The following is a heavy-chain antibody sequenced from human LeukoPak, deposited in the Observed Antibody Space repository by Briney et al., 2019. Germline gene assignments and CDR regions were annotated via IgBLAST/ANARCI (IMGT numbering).Heavy chain of an antibody. CDR2: SYYTGTT. CDR1: GGSISNYY. CDR3: ARDYPHFFDN. J-gene: IGHJ4*02. D-gene: IGHD3-16*02. Sequence: SETLSLTCTVSGGSISNYYWSWIRQTPGKGLEWIGFSYYTGTTNYNPSLKRRVTISIDSSKSQFSLRLTSVTPADTAIYYCARDYPHFFDNWGQGALVTVSS. V-gene: IGHV4-59*01.